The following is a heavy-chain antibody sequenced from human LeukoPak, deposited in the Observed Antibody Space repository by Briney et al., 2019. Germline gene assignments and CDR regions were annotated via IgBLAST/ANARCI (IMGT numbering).Heavy chain of an antibody. J-gene: IGHJ4*02. V-gene: IGHV3-21*01. D-gene: IGHD2-2*01. CDR2: ISRSSTYT. Sequence: GGSLRLSCAASGFTFSYYSMNWVRQSPGKGLEWVSSISRSSTYTYYADSLKGRIAISRDNSKNTVYLQMNSLRLEDTAMYYCAREYLSLDSWGQGTPVTVSS. CDR3: AREYLSLDS. CDR1: GFTFSYYS.